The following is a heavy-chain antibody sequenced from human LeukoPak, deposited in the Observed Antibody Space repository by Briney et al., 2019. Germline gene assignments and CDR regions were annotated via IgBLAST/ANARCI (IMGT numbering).Heavy chain of an antibody. J-gene: IGHJ4*02. CDR1: GGSISSSNYY. CDR2: IHYSGST. Sequence: SETLSLTCTVSGGSISSSNYYWGWIRQPPGKGLEWIGSIHYSGSTNYNPSLKSRVTISVDTSKNQFSLKLSSVTAADTAVYYCARDDGPLKYYYDSSGYYAFDYWGQGTLVTVSS. V-gene: IGHV4-39*07. D-gene: IGHD3-22*01. CDR3: ARDDGPLKYYYDSSGYYAFDY.